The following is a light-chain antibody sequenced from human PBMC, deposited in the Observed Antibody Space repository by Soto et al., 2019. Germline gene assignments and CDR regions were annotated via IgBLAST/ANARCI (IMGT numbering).Light chain of an antibody. CDR2: QTS. J-gene: IGKJ5*01. CDR3: QQYNNWPVS. Sequence: EIVLTQSPATLSSFPGDRVTLSCRASQYINTRLAWYQHRPGQAPRLLIYQTSIRAAGIPARFSASGSGTDLTLTIRGLQSEDSAVYFCQQYNNWPVSFGQATRLEIK. CDR1: QYINTR. V-gene: IGKV3D-15*01.